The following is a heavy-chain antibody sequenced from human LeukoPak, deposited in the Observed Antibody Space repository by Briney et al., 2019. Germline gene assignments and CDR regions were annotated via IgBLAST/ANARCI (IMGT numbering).Heavy chain of an antibody. V-gene: IGHV3-7*01. Sequence: GGSLRLSCAASGFTFSSYWMSWVRQAPGKGLEWVANIKQDGSEKYYVDSVKGRFTISRDNAKNSLYLQMNSLRVEDTAVYYCARGLWFGELSRNWFDPWGQGTLVTVSS. CDR3: ARGLWFGELSRNWFDP. CDR1: GFTFSSYW. CDR2: IKQDGSEK. J-gene: IGHJ5*02. D-gene: IGHD3-10*01.